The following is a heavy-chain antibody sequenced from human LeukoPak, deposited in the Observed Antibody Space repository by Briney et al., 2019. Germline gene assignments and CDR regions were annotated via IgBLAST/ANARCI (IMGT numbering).Heavy chain of an antibody. J-gene: IGHJ4*02. CDR3: ARHASLRSPYDY. CDR1: GGSFSGYY. CDR2: IYYSGST. Sequence: SETLSLTCAVYGGSFSGYYWSWIRQPPGKGLEWIGSIYYSGSTYHNPSLKSRVTISVDTSKNQFSLKLNSVTAADTAVYYCARHASLRSPYDYWGRGTLVTVSS. D-gene: IGHD3-16*01. V-gene: IGHV4-34*01.